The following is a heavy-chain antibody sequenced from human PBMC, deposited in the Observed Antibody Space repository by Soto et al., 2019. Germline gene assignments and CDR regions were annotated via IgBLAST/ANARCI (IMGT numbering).Heavy chain of an antibody. J-gene: IGHJ6*02. CDR1: GFMFDNYA. CDR3: AKSTGGTANGMDV. V-gene: IGHV3-9*01. D-gene: IGHD2-8*02. CDR2: ISWNSGTI. Sequence: EVQLVESGGGLVQPGRSLRLSCAASGFMFDNYAMHWVRQAPGKGLEWVSGISWNSGTIGYADSVKGRFTISRYNAKNSLYLQMNSLRAEDTALYYCAKSTGGTANGMDVWGQGTTVTVSS.